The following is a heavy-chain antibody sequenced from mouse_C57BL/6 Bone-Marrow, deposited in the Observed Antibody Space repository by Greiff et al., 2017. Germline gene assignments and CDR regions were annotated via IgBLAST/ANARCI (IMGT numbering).Heavy chain of an antibody. J-gene: IGHJ2*01. CDR3: TSHRITTVVVPFDY. V-gene: IGHV1-5*01. CDR1: GYTFTSYW. CDR2: IYPGNSDT. D-gene: IGHD1-1*01. Sequence: EVQLQQSGTVLARPGASVKMSCKTSGYTFTSYWMHWVKQRPGQGLEWIGAIYPGNSDTSYNQKFKGKAKLTAVTSASTAYMELSSLTNEDSAVYYCTSHRITTVVVPFDYWGQGTTRTVSS.